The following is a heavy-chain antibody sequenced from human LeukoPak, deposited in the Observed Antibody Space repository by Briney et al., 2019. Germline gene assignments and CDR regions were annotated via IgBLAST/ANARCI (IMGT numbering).Heavy chain of an antibody. Sequence: GSLRLSCAASGFTFSNYWVHWVRQAPGKGLVWVSRINPDGSTINYADSVRGRFTISRDNAKNTLYLQMNSLRAEDTAVYYCATAGNYRFDYWGQGTLVTVSS. CDR2: INPDGSTI. CDR1: GFTFSNYW. J-gene: IGHJ4*02. D-gene: IGHD1-7*01. V-gene: IGHV3-74*01. CDR3: ATAGNYRFDY.